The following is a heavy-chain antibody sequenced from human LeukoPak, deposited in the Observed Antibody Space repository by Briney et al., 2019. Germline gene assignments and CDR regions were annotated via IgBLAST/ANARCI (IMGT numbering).Heavy chain of an antibody. Sequence: PGGSLRLSCAASGFSVSNTYMSWVRQAPGKGLEWVSIIYSGGNTYYADSVKGRFTISRDNAKNTLYLQMNSLRAEDTAVYHCVRDNDSIFDNWGQGTLVTVSS. V-gene: IGHV3-53*01. CDR1: GFSVSNTY. J-gene: IGHJ4*02. D-gene: IGHD2/OR15-2a*01. CDR2: IYSGGNT. CDR3: VRDNDSIFDN.